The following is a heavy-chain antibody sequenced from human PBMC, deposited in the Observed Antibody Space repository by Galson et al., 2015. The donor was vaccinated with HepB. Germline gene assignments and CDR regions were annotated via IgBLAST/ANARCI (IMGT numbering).Heavy chain of an antibody. CDR1: GFTFSSYW. J-gene: IGHJ5*02. CDR3: ARVNSWAAGWFDP. Sequence: SLRLSCAASGFTFSSYWMHWVRQAPGKGLVWVSRINSDGSSTSYADSVKGRFTISRDNAKNTLYLQMNSLRAEDTAVYYCARVNSWAAGWFDPWGQGTLVTVSS. D-gene: IGHD6-13*01. V-gene: IGHV3-74*01. CDR2: INSDGSST.